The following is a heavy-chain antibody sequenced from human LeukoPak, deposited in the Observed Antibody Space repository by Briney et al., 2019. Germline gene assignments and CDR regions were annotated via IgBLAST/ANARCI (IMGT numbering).Heavy chain of an antibody. D-gene: IGHD4/OR15-4a*01. CDR1: GGSFSGYL. CDR2: INYNGDIT. Sequence: SETLSLTCTVSGGSFSGYLWSWLRQSPGKGLEWIGEINYNGDITNYNPSLKSRLTMSVDTSKNQFSLKLTSVTAADTAVYYCTRSGLTGMRKYARADYYYYGMDVWGQGTAVTVSS. J-gene: IGHJ6*02. CDR3: TRSGLTGMRKYARADYYYYGMDV. V-gene: IGHV4-34*01.